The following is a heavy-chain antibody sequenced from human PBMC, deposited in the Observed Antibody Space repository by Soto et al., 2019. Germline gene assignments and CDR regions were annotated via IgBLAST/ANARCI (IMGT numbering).Heavy chain of an antibody. CDR3: ARSAGWYAFHS. Sequence: QVQLQESGPGLVKPSGTLSLTCAVSGDSVSSPYYWCWVRQPPGKGLEWIGEVFHTGTTSYNPCLRSRGTISMDKSFNQFSLDLSSVTAADTAVYCCARSAGWYAFHSWGPGTLVIVSS. D-gene: IGHD6-19*01. CDR1: GDSVSSPYY. J-gene: IGHJ4*02. CDR2: VFHTGTT. V-gene: IGHV4-4*01.